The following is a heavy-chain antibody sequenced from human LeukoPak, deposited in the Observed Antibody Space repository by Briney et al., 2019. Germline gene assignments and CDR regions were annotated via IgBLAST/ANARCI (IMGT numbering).Heavy chain of an antibody. V-gene: IGHV4-38-2*02. J-gene: IGHJ3*02. CDR1: GYSISSGYY. Sequence: SETLSLTCTVSGYSISSGYYWGWIRQPPGKWLEWIGSIYHSGSTYYNPSLKSRVTISVDTSKNQFSLKLSSVTAADTAVYYCARSGSYYSAVDAFDIWGQGTMVTVSS. CDR2: IYHSGST. D-gene: IGHD1-26*01. CDR3: ARSGSYYSAVDAFDI.